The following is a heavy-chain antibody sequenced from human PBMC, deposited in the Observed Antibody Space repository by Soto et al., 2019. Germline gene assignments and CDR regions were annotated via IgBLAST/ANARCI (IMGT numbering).Heavy chain of an antibody. CDR3: VKIRYQLPSSVLWLDP. CDR1: GGFLSESY. D-gene: IGHD3-16*01. V-gene: IGHV4-34*01. J-gene: IGHJ5*02. Sequence: SETLSLTCAVYGGFLSESYWTWIRQPPGKGLEWIGEINHVGGTNYNPSLKSRVTMSVDTSQNQFSLRLISVTAADTAMYFCVKIRYQLPSSVLWLDPWGQGTPVTVSS. CDR2: INHVGGT.